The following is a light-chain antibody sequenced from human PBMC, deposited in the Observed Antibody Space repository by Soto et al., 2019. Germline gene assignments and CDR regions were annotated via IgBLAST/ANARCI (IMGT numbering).Light chain of an antibody. Sequence: DIQLTQSPSALSASVGDTVTITCWASQSLMTYLAWYQQKPGRAPKLLIYDASSLQTGVPSRFSGSGSGIEFSLTISSLQPEDFATYHCQQYTSDIYSFGQGTKLQ. V-gene: IGKV1-5*01. CDR2: DAS. CDR1: QSLMTY. J-gene: IGKJ2*01. CDR3: QQYTSDIYS.